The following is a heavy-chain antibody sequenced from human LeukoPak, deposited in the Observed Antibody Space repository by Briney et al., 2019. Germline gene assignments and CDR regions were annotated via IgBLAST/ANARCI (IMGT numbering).Heavy chain of an antibody. CDR2: IYTSGST. J-gene: IGHJ4*02. V-gene: IGHV4-4*07. D-gene: IGHD3/OR15-3a*01. Sequence: NASETLSLTCTVSGGSISSYYWSWIRQPAGKGLDWIGRIYTSGSTNYNPSLKSRVTMSVDTSKNQFSLRLTSVTAADTAVYYCARQTGSGLFILPGGQGTLVTVSS. CDR3: ARQTGSGLFILP. CDR1: GGSISSYY.